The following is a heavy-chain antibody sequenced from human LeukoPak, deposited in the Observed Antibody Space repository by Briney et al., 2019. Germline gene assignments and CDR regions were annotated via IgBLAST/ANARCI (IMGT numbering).Heavy chain of an antibody. J-gene: IGHJ4*02. CDR2: IYYSGST. V-gene: IGHV4-59*01. CDR3: ARGVYDFWSGYYY. Sequence: SETLSLTCTVSGGSISSYYWGWIRQPPGKGLEWIGYIYYSGSTNYNPSLKSRVTISVDTSKNQFSLMLSSVTAADTAVYYCARGVYDFWSGYYYWGQGTLVTVSS. D-gene: IGHD3-3*01. CDR1: GGSISSYY.